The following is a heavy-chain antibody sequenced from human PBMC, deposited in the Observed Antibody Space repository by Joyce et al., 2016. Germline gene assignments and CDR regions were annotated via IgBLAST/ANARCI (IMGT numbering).Heavy chain of an antibody. J-gene: IGHJ5*02. CDR1: GFSFSQFS. Sequence: QVQLVESGGGVGQPGRSLTLSFAASGFSFSQFSMVWILQAPGKGLEWAAVNSSDGSNKYYADSAKGRFIISRDNSKNTLNLQMTGLRSDDTGVYYCARGTTVTRMGNWFDPWGQGTLVTVSS. V-gene: IGHV3-30-3*01. CDR2: NSSDGSNK. CDR3: ARGTTVTRMGNWFDP. D-gene: IGHD4-17*01.